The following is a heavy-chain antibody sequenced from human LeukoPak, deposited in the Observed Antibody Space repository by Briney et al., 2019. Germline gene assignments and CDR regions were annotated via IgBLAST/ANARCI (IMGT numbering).Heavy chain of an antibody. D-gene: IGHD5-18*01. CDR3: ARGGFRYSYGFYSGFGY. V-gene: IGHV4-39*07. J-gene: IGHJ4*02. CDR2: IYYSGST. Sequence: SETLSLTCTVSGGSISSSSYYWGWIRQPPGKGLEWLGSIYYSGSTYYNPSLKSRVTISVDTSKNQFSLKLSSVTAADTAVYYCARGGFRYSYGFYSGFGYWGQGTLVTVSS. CDR1: GGSISSSSYY.